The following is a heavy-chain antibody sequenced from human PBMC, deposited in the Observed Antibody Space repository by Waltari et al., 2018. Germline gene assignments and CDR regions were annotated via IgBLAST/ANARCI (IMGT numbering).Heavy chain of an antibody. Sequence: QVQLQESGPGLVKPSETLSLTCAVSNFYISNGYYWGWIRQPPGKGLEWIGSMYYRGTTYYNPSLKSRVTISVDTSKNQFSLKLSSVTAADTAVYYCARSYCSSTSCHNAFDIWGQGTMVTVSS. V-gene: IGHV4-38-2*01. J-gene: IGHJ3*02. D-gene: IGHD2-2*01. CDR1: NFYISNGYY. CDR2: MYYRGTT. CDR3: ARSYCSSTSCHNAFDI.